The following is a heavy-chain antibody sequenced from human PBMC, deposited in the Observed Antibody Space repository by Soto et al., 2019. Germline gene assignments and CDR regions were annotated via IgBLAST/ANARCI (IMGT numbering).Heavy chain of an antibody. CDR1: GFSFSSYS. CDR3: ARHTTNPYKIDY. CDR2: IGSSSTYI. J-gene: IGHJ4*02. V-gene: IGHV3-21*02. D-gene: IGHD1-1*01. Sequence: EVQLVESGGGLVKPGGSLRLSCAASGFSFSSYSMNWVHQAPGEGLEWVSSIGSSSTYIYYADSVKGRFTISRDNAKNSLYLQMNSLRAEDTAVYYCARHTTNPYKIDYWGQGTLVTVSA.